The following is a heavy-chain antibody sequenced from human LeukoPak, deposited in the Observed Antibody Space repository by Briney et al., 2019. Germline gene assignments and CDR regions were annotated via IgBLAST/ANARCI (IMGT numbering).Heavy chain of an antibody. V-gene: IGHV3-53*01. J-gene: IGHJ4*02. CDR3: AKDRDSSSWYLGSCFGDS. CDR1: GFTVSSNY. D-gene: IGHD6-13*01. Sequence: GGSLRLSCAVSGFTVSSNYMSWVRQAPGKGLEWVSVIYSGGSTDYADSVKGRFTISRDNSKNTLYLEMNSLRAEDTAVYYCAKDRDSSSWYLGSCFGDSWGQGTLVTVSS. CDR2: IYSGGST.